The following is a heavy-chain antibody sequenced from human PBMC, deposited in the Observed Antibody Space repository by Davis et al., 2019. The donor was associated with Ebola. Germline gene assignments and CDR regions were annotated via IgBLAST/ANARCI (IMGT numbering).Heavy chain of an antibody. Sequence: GESLKISCAASGFTFSNFWMHWVRQAPGKGLVCVSRINNDGSITNYADSVKGRFTISRDNAKNTLYLQMNSLRAEDTAVYYCARDLKFLLWFGESLGGMDVWGQGTTVTVSS. J-gene: IGHJ6*02. CDR1: GFTFSNFW. D-gene: IGHD3-10*01. CDR3: ARDLKFLLWFGESLGGMDV. V-gene: IGHV3-74*01. CDR2: INNDGSIT.